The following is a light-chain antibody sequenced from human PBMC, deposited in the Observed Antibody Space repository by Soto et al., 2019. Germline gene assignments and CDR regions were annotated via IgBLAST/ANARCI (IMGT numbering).Light chain of an antibody. J-gene: IGLJ2*01. CDR2: DIT. CDR3: ASSTRTSIPVL. V-gene: IGLV2-14*03. Sequence: QSALTQPASVSGSPGQTITISCTGTSNDVGGYNYVSWYQHHPGKAPKVLIFDITDRPSGVSHRFSGSKSGNTASLTISGLLAEEEDFYYCASSTRTSIPVLFGGGTKLTVL. CDR1: SNDVGGYNY.